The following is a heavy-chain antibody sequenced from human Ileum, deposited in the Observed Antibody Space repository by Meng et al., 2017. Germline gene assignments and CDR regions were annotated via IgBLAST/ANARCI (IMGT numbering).Heavy chain of an antibody. CDR3: IRGLGSDYGYNYFQD. CDR1: GFKFSDSE. Sequence: GESLKISCAASGFKFSDSEMSWVRQVPGKGLEHISFISGSGSVIKHADSVKGRFIISRDNAKDSLYLQMNSLRAEDTAVYYCIRGLGSDYGYNYFQDWGQGTLVTVSS. CDR2: ISGSGSVI. D-gene: IGHD1-1*01. J-gene: IGHJ4*02. V-gene: IGHV3-48*03.